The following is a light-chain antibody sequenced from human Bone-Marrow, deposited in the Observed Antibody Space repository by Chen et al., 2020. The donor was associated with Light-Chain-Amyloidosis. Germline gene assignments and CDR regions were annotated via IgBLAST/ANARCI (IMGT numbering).Light chain of an antibody. CDR3: QSADSSGTYEVI. CDR1: DLPTKY. V-gene: IGLV3-25*02. J-gene: IGLJ2*01. Sequence: SYELTQPPSVSVSPGQTARITCSGDDLPTKYAYWYQQKPGQAPVLVIHRDTERPSGISERFSGSSAGTTATLTNSGGQAEEEADYHCQSADSSGTYEVIFGGGTKLTVL. CDR2: RDT.